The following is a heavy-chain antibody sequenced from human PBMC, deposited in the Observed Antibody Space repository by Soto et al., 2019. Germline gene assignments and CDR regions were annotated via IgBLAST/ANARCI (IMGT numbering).Heavy chain of an antibody. J-gene: IGHJ2*01. CDR3: ATPAFGHYWYFEL. CDR1: GGPFSSHT. CDR2: IIPALGTT. V-gene: IGHV1-69*08. D-gene: IGHD3-10*01. Sequence: QAQLVQSGAEVKKPGSSVKVSCKAFGGPFSSHTFSWVRQAPGQGLEWMGRIIPALGTTTYAQKFQGRVTITADESVTPVYMELTSLRTVDTAVYYCATPAFGHYWYFELWGRGTLVTVSS.